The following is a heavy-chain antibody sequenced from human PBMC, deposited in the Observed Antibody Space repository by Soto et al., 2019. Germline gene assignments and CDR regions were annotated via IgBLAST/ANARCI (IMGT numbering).Heavy chain of an antibody. CDR2: INHSGST. D-gene: IGHD3-10*01. CDR3: ARGNYYGSGSFDP. Sequence: AAGTLSLTSAVYGGSFSGFYWSWIRQPPGKGLEWIGQINHSGSTNYNPSLKSRVTISLDTSKNHFSLKLSSVTAEDTAVYYCARGNYYGSGSFDPWGQGTVVTGSS. J-gene: IGHJ5*02. V-gene: IGHV4-34*01. CDR1: GGSFSGFY.